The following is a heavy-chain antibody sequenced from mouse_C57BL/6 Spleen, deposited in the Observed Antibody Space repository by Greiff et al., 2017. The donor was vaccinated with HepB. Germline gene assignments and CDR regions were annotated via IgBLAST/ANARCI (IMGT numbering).Heavy chain of an antibody. CDR3: ARNDYDGAY. CDR2: IDPSDSET. J-gene: IGHJ3*01. Sequence: VQLQQPGAELVRPGSSEKLSCKASGYTFTSYWMHWVKQRPIQGLEWIGNIDPSDSETHYNQKFKDKATLTVDKSSSTAYMQLSSLTSEDSAVYYCARNDYDGAYWGQGTLVTVSA. V-gene: IGHV1-52*01. CDR1: GYTFTSYW. D-gene: IGHD2-4*01.